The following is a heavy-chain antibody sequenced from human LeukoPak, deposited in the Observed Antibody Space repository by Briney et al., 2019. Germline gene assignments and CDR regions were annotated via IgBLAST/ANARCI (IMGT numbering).Heavy chain of an antibody. J-gene: IGHJ4*02. CDR3: ARDRGPYSGYDSYYFDY. CDR1: DDSIRSSDYF. V-gene: IGHV4-39*07. D-gene: IGHD5-12*01. CDR2: IYYNGNT. Sequence: SETLSLTCTVSDDSIRSSDYFWGWIRQPPGKGLEWIGEIYYNGNTFYNPSLKSRVILSVDTSKSQFSLRLNSVTAADTAVYYCARDRGPYSGYDSYYFDYWGQGTLVTVSS.